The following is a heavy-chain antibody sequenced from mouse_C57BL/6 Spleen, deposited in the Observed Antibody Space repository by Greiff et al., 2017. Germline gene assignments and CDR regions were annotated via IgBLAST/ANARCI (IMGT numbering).Heavy chain of an antibody. CDR3: ARQNYYGSRGYAMDY. D-gene: IGHD1-1*01. CDR1: GFSLTSYG. J-gene: IGHJ4*01. CDR2: IWSDGST. V-gene: IGHV2-6-1*01. Sequence: VQLQQSGPGLVAPSQSLSITCTVSGFSLTSYGVHWVRQPPGKGLEWLVVIWSDGSTTYNSALKSRLSISKDNSKSQVFLKMNSLQTDDTAMYYCARQNYYGSRGYAMDYWGQGTSVTVSS.